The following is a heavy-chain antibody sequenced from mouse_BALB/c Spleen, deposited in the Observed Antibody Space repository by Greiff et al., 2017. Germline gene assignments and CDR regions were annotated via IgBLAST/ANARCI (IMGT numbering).Heavy chain of an antibody. J-gene: IGHJ3*01. CDR1: GYTFSSYW. V-gene: IGHV1-9*01. Sequence: QVQLQQSGAELMKPGASVKISCKATGYTFSSYWIEWVKQRPGHGLEWIGEILPGSGSTNYNEKFKGKATFTADTSSNTAYMLLSILTSEDSAVYYCARSTMITKFFAYWGQGTLVTVSA. CDR2: ILPGSGST. CDR3: ARSTMITKFFAY. D-gene: IGHD2-4*01.